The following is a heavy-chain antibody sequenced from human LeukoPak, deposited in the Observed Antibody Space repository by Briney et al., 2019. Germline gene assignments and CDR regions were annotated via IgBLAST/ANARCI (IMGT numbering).Heavy chain of an antibody. CDR1: GFSFSNYE. CDR2: ISGSGGAS. Sequence: GGSLILSCAASGFSFSNYEMNWVRQAPGKGLEWVSGISGSGGASYYADSVKGRFTISRDDSHNTPYLQMNSLRAEDTAVYYCARSPGRNLLGYGGQGTLVTVSS. V-gene: IGHV3-23*01. CDR3: ARSPGRNLLGY. J-gene: IGHJ4*02. D-gene: IGHD3-16*01.